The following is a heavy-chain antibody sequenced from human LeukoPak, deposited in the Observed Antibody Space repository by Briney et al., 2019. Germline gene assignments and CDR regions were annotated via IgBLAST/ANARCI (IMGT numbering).Heavy chain of an antibody. J-gene: IGHJ4*02. V-gene: IGHV3-15*01. CDR2: IKSKTDGGTT. Sequence: GGSLRLSCAASGFTFSNAWMSWVRQAPGKGLEWVGRIKSKTDGGTTDYAAPVKGRFTISRDDSKNTLYLQMNSLKTEDTAVYYCTSLRVLGYCSGGSCYQGYWGQGTLVTVSS. D-gene: IGHD2-15*01. CDR3: TSLRVLGYCSGGSCYQGY. CDR1: GFTFSNAW.